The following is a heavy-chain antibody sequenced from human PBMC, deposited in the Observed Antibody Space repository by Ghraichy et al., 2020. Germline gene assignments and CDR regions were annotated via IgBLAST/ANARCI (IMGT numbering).Heavy chain of an antibody. D-gene: IGHD6-13*01. V-gene: IGHV4-39*01. CDR2: IYYSGST. CDR3: ASAPYDSTWDAFDY. CDR1: GGSISSSSYY. J-gene: IGHJ4*02. Sequence: SETLSLTCTVSGGSISSSSYYWGWIRQPPGKGLEWIGSIYYSGSTYYNPSLKSRVTISVDTSKNQFSLKLSSVTAADTAVYYCASAPYDSTWDAFDYWGQGTLVTVSS.